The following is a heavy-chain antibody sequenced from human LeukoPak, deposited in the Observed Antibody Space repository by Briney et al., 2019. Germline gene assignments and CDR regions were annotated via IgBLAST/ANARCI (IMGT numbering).Heavy chain of an antibody. Sequence: ASVKVSCKASGYTFTSYGISWVRQAPGQALEWMGWISGYNGNTNYAQKLQGRVTMTTDTSTSTAYMELRSLRSEDTAVYYCASEIGYCSGGSCYSYNWFDPWGQGTLVTVSS. V-gene: IGHV1-18*01. J-gene: IGHJ5*02. CDR3: ASEIGYCSGGSCYSYNWFDP. CDR1: GYTFTSYG. D-gene: IGHD2-15*01. CDR2: ISGYNGNT.